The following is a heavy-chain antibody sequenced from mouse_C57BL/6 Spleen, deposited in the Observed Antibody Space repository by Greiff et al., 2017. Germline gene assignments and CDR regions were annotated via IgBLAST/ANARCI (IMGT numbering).Heavy chain of an antibody. V-gene: IGHV5-16*01. J-gene: IGHJ1*03. Sequence: EVKLVESEGGLVQPGSSMKLSCTASGFTFSDYYMAWVRQVPEKGLEWVANINYDGSSTYYLDSLKSRFIISRDNAKNILYLQMSSLKSEDTATYYCARYYGSSLYWYFDVWGTGTTVTVSS. CDR2: INYDGSST. D-gene: IGHD1-1*01. CDR3: ARYYGSSLYWYFDV. CDR1: GFTFSDYY.